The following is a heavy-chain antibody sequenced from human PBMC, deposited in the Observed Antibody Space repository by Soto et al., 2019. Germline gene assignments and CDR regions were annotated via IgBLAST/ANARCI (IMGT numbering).Heavy chain of an antibody. V-gene: IGHV3-74*01. CDR3: ARGKDQRNTQTYSYFDS. J-gene: IGHJ4*02. Sequence: EVQLVESGGGLVQPGGSVRLSCAASGFTLSGYWMYWVRQVPGKGLVWVSRVNSDGSMTAYADSVKGRFTISRDNAKNTLYLQMNSLKADDTAVYYCARGKDQRNTQTYSYFDSWGQGTQVAVSS. CDR1: GFTLSGYW. D-gene: IGHD5-18*01. CDR2: VNSDGSMT.